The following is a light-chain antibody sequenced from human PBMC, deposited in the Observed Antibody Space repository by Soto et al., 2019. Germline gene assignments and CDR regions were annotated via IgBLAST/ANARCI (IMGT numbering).Light chain of an antibody. CDR3: QHYNNWPPWT. Sequence: EIVMTQSPATLSVSPGPRPTFCCRASQSVSSNLAWYQQKPRQAPRLLXYGASIRATGIPARFSGSGSGTEFTLTISTLQSEDFAIYYCQHYNNWPPWTFGQGTKVDIK. CDR1: QSVSSN. V-gene: IGKV3-15*01. CDR2: GAS. J-gene: IGKJ1*01.